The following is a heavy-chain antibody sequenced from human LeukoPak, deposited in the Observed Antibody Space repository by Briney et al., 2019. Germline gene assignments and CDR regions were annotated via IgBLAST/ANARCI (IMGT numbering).Heavy chain of an antibody. D-gene: IGHD6-13*01. CDR2: INHSGST. CDR3: ARDLIAAATH. V-gene: IGHV4-34*01. J-gene: IGHJ4*02. Sequence: SETLPLTCAVYGGSFSGYYWSWIRQPPGKGLEWIGEINHSGSTNYNPSLKSRVTISVDTSKNQFSLKLSSVTAADTAVYYCARDLIAAATHWGQGTLVTVSS. CDR1: GGSFSGYY.